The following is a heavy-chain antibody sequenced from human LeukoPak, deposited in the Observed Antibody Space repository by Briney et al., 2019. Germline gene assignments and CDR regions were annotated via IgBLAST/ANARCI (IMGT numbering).Heavy chain of an antibody. Sequence: GGSLRLSCAASGFTFSSYGMHWVRQAPGKGLEWVAVISYDGSNKYYADSVKGRFTISRDNSKNTLYLQMNSLRAEDTAVYYCARDRRRYDILTGYQIPKPVDYWGQGTLVTVSS. CDR2: ISYDGSNK. CDR3: ARDRRRYDILTGYQIPKPVDY. CDR1: GFTFSSYG. D-gene: IGHD3-9*01. J-gene: IGHJ4*02. V-gene: IGHV3-30*03.